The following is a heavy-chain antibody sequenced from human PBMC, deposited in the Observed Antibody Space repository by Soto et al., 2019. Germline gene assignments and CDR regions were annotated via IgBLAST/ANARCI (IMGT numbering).Heavy chain of an antibody. D-gene: IGHD3-22*01. CDR2: IGGSGGST. CDR1: GFMFSSYW. CDR3: AHPQPLPYSDSSGYYLDPGYFDY. J-gene: IGHJ4*02. V-gene: IGHV3-23*01. Sequence: GSVGLSCAASGFMFSSYWMSWVRQDPGEGLEWVSAIGGSGGSTYYADSVKGRFTLSRDNSKTTLYLQMNSLRAEDTAVYYCAHPQPLPYSDSSGYYLDPGYFDYWGQGTLVTVSS.